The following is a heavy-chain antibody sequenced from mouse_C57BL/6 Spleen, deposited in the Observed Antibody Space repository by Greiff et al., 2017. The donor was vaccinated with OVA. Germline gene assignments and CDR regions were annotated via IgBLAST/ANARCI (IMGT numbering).Heavy chain of an antibody. J-gene: IGHJ1*03. Sequence: DVKLVESEGGLVQHGSSMKLSCTASGFTFSDYYMAWVRQVPEKGLEWVANINYDGSSTYYLDSLKSRFIISRDNAKNILYLQMSSLKSEDTATYYCARETITTVVAWDWYFDVWGTGTTVTVSS. CDR3: ARETITTVVAWDWYFDV. CDR1: GFTFSDYY. D-gene: IGHD1-1*01. CDR2: INYDGSST. V-gene: IGHV5-16*01.